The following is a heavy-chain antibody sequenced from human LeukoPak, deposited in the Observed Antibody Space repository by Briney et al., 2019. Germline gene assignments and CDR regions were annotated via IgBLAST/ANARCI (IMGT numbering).Heavy chain of an antibody. J-gene: IGHJ3*02. D-gene: IGHD6-13*01. V-gene: IGHV1-8*02. CDR1: GYTFIDYN. CDR2: MNPNSGNT. CDR3: ASRTGIAAAGTDAFDI. Sequence: ASVKVSCKASGYTFIDYNMHWVRQATGQGLEWMGWMNPNSGNTGYAQKFQGRVTMTRNTSISTAYMELSSLRSEDTAVYYCASRTGIAAAGTDAFDIWGQGTMVTVSS.